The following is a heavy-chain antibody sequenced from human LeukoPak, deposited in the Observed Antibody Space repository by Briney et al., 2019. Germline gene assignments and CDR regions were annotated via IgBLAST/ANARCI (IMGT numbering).Heavy chain of an antibody. CDR2: IYYSGST. Sequence: SETLSLTCTVSGGSISSYYWSWIRQPPGKGLEWIGYIYYSGSTNYNPSLKSRVTISVDTSKNQFSLKLSSVTAADTAVYYCARDLRYCSGGSCYSHSDYWGQGTLVTVSS. CDR1: GGSISSYY. D-gene: IGHD2-15*01. CDR3: ARDLRYCSGGSCYSHSDY. V-gene: IGHV4-59*01. J-gene: IGHJ4*02.